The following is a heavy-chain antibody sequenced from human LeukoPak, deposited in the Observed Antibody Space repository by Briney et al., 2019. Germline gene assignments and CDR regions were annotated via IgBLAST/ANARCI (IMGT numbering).Heavy chain of an antibody. V-gene: IGHV4-39*01. Sequence: SETLSLTCTVSGGSISSFAYYWGWVRQPPGKGLEWIGSIYYSGSTYYNPSLKSRVTISVDTSKNQFSLKLSSVTAADTAVYYCARLSILGSYLFDYWGQGTLVTVSS. CDR3: ARLSILGSYLFDY. D-gene: IGHD1-26*01. CDR1: GGSISSFAYY. J-gene: IGHJ4*02. CDR2: IYYSGST.